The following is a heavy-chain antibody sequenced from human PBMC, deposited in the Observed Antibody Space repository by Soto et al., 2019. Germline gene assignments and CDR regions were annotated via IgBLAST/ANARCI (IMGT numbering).Heavy chain of an antibody. J-gene: IGHJ5*02. CDR3: ARDSGQLVRPLDRWFDP. V-gene: IGHV4-31*03. D-gene: IGHD6-6*01. Sequence: PSETLSLTCSVSGGSISSGGYYWSWIRQHPGEGLEWIGYVYYTGSAYYNPSLKSRLTMSVDTSKNQFSLKLSSVTAADTAVYYCARDSGQLVRPLDRWFDPPGQATLVTVSS. CDR2: VYYTGSA. CDR1: GGSISSGGYY.